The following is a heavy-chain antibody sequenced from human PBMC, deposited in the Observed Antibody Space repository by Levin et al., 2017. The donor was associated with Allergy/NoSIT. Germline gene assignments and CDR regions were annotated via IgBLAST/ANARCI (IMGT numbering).Heavy chain of an antibody. V-gene: IGHV3-21*01. J-gene: IGHJ4*02. Sequence: MTGGSLRLSCAASGFSFNTEDMNWVRQAPGKGLEWVSSINVAGTTVFYAGSVKGRFTISRDNAKNSLYLQLNSLRAEDTAVYYCAKMTRTGTAPPDYWGQGTLVTVSS. CDR3: AKMTRTGTAPPDY. D-gene: IGHD1-1*01. CDR1: GFSFNTED. CDR2: INVAGTTV.